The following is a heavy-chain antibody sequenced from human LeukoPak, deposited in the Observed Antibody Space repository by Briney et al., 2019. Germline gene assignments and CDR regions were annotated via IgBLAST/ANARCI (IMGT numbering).Heavy chain of an antibody. CDR1: GDSIRPYY. Sequence: SETLTLPCNVSGDSIRPYYGHWLRQPPGKGLEWIGYILYSGITIYSPSLARRVTMSVDTSKNHLSLKLASVTSADTAVYYCARGLNYHDASGYVYWGQGILVTVSS. J-gene: IGHJ4*02. V-gene: IGHV4-59*01. D-gene: IGHD3-22*01. CDR2: ILYSGIT. CDR3: ARGLNYHDASGYVY.